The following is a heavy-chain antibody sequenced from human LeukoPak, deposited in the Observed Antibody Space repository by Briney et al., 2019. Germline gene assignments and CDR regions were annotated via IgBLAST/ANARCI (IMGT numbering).Heavy chain of an antibody. Sequence: ASVKVSCKASGYTFTSDGISWVRQAPGQGLKWMGWISAYNGNTNYAQKLQGRVTMTTDTSTSTAYMELRSLRSDDTAVYYCARDLRELPFFDYWGQGTLVTVSS. V-gene: IGHV1-18*01. CDR3: ARDLRELPFFDY. J-gene: IGHJ4*02. D-gene: IGHD1-26*01. CDR1: GYTFTSDG. CDR2: ISAYNGNT.